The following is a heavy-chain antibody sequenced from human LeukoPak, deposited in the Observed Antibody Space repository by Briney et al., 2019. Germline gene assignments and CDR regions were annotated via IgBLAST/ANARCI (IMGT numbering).Heavy chain of an antibody. CDR2: IYYSGST. CDR1: GGSISSSSYY. CDR3: PRWWETTNRGYSYYSGMDV. V-gene: IGHV4-39*01. Sequence: KPSETLSLTCTVSGGSISSSSYYWGWIRQPPGKGLEWIGSIYYSGSTYYNPSLKSRVTISVDTSKNQFSLKLSSVTAADTAVYYCPRWWETTNRGYSYYSGMDVWAKGPRSPSP. D-gene: IGHD1-26*01. J-gene: IGHJ6*02.